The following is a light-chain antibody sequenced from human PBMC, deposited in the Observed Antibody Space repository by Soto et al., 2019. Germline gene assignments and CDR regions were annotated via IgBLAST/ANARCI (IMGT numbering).Light chain of an antibody. J-gene: IGLJ3*02. V-gene: IGLV1-47*01. CDR2: RNN. CDR3: AAWDDSLSGRGWV. CDR1: SSNIGSNY. Sequence: QSVLTRPPSASGTPGQRVTISCSGSSSNIGSNYVYWYQQLPGTAPKLLIYRNNQRPSGVPDRFSGSKSGTSASLAISGLRSEDEADYYCAAWDDSLSGRGWVFGGGTQLTVL.